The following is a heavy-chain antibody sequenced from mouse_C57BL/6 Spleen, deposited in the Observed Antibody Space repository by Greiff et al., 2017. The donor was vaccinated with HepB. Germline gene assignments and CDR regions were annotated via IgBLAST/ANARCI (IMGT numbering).Heavy chain of an antibody. Sequence: QVQLKESGPGLVQPSQSLSITCTVSGFSLTSYGVHWVRQSPGKGLEWLGVIWSGGSTDYNAAFISRLSISKDNSKSQVFFKMNSLQADDTAIYYCVSWEAWFAYWGQGTLVTVSA. CDR3: VSWEAWFAY. J-gene: IGHJ3*01. V-gene: IGHV2-2*01. CDR1: GFSLTSYG. D-gene: IGHD4-1*01. CDR2: IWSGGST.